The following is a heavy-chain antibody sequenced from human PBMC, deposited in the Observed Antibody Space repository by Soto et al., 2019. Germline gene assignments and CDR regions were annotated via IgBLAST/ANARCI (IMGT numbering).Heavy chain of an antibody. CDR1: GGSISSYY. CDR3: ARFNWYFDL. Sequence: QVQLQESGPGLVKPSETLSLTCTVSGGSISSYYWSWIRQPPGKGLEWIGYIYYSGSTNYNPSLKSRVTVSVDTSETQFSLMLSSVTAADTAVYYCARFNWYFDLWGRGTLVTVSS. V-gene: IGHV4-59*08. J-gene: IGHJ2*01. CDR2: IYYSGST.